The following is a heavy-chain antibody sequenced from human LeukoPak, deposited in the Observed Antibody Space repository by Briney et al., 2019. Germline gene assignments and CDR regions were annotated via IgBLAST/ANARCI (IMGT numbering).Heavy chain of an antibody. V-gene: IGHV3-48*03. CDR1: GFTFSSYE. CDR3: ARGHEPLRYFDWLLPIGFDY. CDR2: ISSSGSTI. Sequence: QPGGSLRLSCAASGFTFSSYEMNWVRQAPGKVLEWVSYISSSGSTIYYADSVKGRFTISRDNAKNSLYLQMNSLRAEDTAVYYCARGHEPLRYFDWLLPIGFDYWGQGTLVTVSS. D-gene: IGHD3-9*01. J-gene: IGHJ4*02.